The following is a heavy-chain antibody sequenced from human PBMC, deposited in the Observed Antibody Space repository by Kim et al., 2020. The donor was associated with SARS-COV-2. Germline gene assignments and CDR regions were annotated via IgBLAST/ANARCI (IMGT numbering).Heavy chain of an antibody. Sequence: SVKVSCKASGNTFLTFAISWVRQAPGHGLEWMGGIIPIFGTTNFAQKFQGRVTITADESTSTAYMELSSLRSEDTAVYYCARGRDIVTTIWDYDPFDIW. V-gene: IGHV1-69*13. CDR1: GNTFLTFA. D-gene: IGHD5-12*01. CDR2: IIPIFGTT. CDR3: ARGRDIVTTIWDYDPFDI. J-gene: IGHJ3*02.